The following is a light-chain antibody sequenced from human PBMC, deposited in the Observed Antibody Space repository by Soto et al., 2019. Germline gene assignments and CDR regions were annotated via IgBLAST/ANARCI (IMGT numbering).Light chain of an antibody. V-gene: IGLV2-14*01. J-gene: IGLJ1*01. CDR1: SSNIGAGYD. Sequence: QSVLTQPPSVSGAPGQRVTISCTGSSSNIGAGYDVHWYQQHPGKAPKLMIYEVSNRPSGVSNRFSGSKSGNTASLTISGLQAEDEADYYCSSYTSSSTYVFGTGTKLTVL. CDR3: SSYTSSSTYV. CDR2: EVS.